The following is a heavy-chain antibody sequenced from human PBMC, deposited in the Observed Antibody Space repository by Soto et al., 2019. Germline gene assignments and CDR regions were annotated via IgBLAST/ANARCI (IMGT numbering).Heavy chain of an antibody. CDR2: IIPILGIA. V-gene: IGHV1-69*02. CDR1: GGTFSSYT. CDR3: ASSSRYYYGSGSSYYYMDV. D-gene: IGHD3-10*01. Sequence: QVPLVQSGAEVKKPGSSVKVSCKASGGTFSSYTISWVRQAPGQGLEWMGRIIPILGIANYAQKFQGRVTITADKSTSTAYMELSSLRSEDTAVYYCASSSRYYYGSGSSYYYMDVWGKGTTVTVSS. J-gene: IGHJ6*03.